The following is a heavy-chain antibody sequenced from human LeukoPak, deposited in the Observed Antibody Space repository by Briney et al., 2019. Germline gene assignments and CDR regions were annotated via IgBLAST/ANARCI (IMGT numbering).Heavy chain of an antibody. J-gene: IGHJ4*02. CDR2: IIPIFGTA. CDR1: GGTFSSYA. D-gene: IGHD3-10*01. Sequence: SVKVSCKASGGTFSSYAISWVRQAPGQGLEWMGGIIPIFGTANYAQKFQGRVTITADESTSTAYMELSSLRSEDTAVYYCAREYYYGSGSPYFDYWGQGTLVTVSS. CDR3: AREYYYGSGSPYFDY. V-gene: IGHV1-69*13.